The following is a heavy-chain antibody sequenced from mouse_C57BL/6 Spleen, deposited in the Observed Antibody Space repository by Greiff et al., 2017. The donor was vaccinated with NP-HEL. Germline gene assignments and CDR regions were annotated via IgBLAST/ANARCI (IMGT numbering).Heavy chain of an antibody. V-gene: IGHV1-26*01. CDR2: INPNNGGT. Sequence: EVQLQQSGPELVKPGASVKISCKASGYTFTDYYMNWVKQSHGKSLEWIGDINPNNGGTSYNQKFKGKATLTVDKSSSTAYMELRSLTSEDSAVYYCARDSNYRYYYAMDYWGQGTSVTVSS. D-gene: IGHD2-5*01. CDR3: ARDSNYRYYYAMDY. CDR1: GYTFTDYY. J-gene: IGHJ4*01.